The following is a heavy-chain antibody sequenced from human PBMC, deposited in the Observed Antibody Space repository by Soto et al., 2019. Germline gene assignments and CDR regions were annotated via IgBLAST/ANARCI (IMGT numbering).Heavy chain of an antibody. D-gene: IGHD1-1*01. CDR2: IWYDGSNK. CDR3: ARELDGAKTAAFDF. CDR1: GFTFRRHG. J-gene: IGHJ4*02. Sequence: QVQLVESGGGVVQPGRSLRLSCAASGFTFRRHGMHWVRQAPGKGLEWVAVIWYDGSNKYYADSVKGRFTISRDNSKNTLWLKMNSLRVEDTAVYYCARELDGAKTAAFDFWGQGNLVTVSS. V-gene: IGHV3-33*01.